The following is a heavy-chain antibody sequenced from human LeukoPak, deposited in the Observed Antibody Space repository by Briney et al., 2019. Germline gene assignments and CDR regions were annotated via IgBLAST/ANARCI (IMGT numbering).Heavy chain of an antibody. J-gene: IGHJ6*03. CDR3: ARAFYYGSRYYYMDV. CDR1: GFTFDDYG. Sequence: GGSLRLSCAASGFTFDDYGMSWVRQAPGKGLEWVSGINWNGGSTGYADSVRGRFTISRDNAKNSLYLQMNSLRAEDTAVYYCARAFYYGSRYYYMDVWGKGTTVTISS. V-gene: IGHV3-20*04. CDR2: INWNGGST. D-gene: IGHD3-10*01.